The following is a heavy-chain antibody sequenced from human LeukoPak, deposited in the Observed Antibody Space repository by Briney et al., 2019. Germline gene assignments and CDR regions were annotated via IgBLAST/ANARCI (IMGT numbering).Heavy chain of an antibody. CDR2: IYYSGST. Sequence: SETLSLTCTVSGGSVSTGSYYWSWIRQPPGKGLEWIGYIYYSGSTNYNPSPKSRVTISVDTSKNQFSLKLSSVTAADTAVYYCARSYITMVRGVSWFDPWGQGTLVTVSS. CDR3: ARSYITMVRGVSWFDP. D-gene: IGHD3-10*01. J-gene: IGHJ5*02. CDR1: GGSVSTGSYY. V-gene: IGHV4-61*01.